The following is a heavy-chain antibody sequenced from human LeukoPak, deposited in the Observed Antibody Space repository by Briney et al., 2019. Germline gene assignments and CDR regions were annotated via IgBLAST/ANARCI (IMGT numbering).Heavy chain of an antibody. D-gene: IGHD1-26*01. Sequence: GGSLRLSCAASGFTFSSYAMSWVRQAPGKGLEWVSAISGSGGSTYYADSVKGRFTISRDNSKNTLYLQMNSLRAEDTALYYCAKGLRYSGSLRAMDYWGQGTLVTVSS. CDR3: AKGLRYSGSLRAMDY. J-gene: IGHJ4*02. CDR1: GFTFSSYA. CDR2: ISGSGGST. V-gene: IGHV3-23*01.